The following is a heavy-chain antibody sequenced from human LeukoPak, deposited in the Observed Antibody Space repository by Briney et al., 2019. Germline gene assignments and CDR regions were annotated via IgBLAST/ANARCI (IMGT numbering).Heavy chain of an antibody. J-gene: IGHJ6*02. Sequence: GGSLRLSCAASGFTFDDYAMHWVRQAPGKGLEWVSLISGDGGTTYYADSVEGRFTISRDSTKNSLYLQMNSLGTEDTALYYCAKVVYGSGSYWGYGMDVWGQGTTVTVSS. D-gene: IGHD3-10*01. V-gene: IGHV3-43*02. CDR1: GFTFDDYA. CDR2: ISGDGGTT. CDR3: AKVVYGSGSYWGYGMDV.